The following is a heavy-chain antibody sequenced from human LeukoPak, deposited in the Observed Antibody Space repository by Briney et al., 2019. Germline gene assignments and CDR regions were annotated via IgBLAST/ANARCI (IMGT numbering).Heavy chain of an antibody. J-gene: IGHJ4*02. D-gene: IGHD4-11*01. Sequence: GGSLRLSCAASGFTFSSYAMSWVRQAPGKGLEWVSVISSGSGGTTFYADSVKGRFTISRDNSKNTLYLQMNSLRAEDTAVYYCARVVDHDYSDYYLDYWGQGTLVTVSS. V-gene: IGHV3-23*01. CDR3: ARVVDHDYSDYYLDY. CDR1: GFTFSSYA. CDR2: ISSGSGGTT.